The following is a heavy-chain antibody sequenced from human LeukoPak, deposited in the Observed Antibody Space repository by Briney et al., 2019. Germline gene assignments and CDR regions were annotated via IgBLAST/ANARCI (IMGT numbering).Heavy chain of an antibody. CDR3: AKGRGTTVAAAANY. V-gene: IGHV3-23*01. J-gene: IGHJ4*02. CDR2: ISGTGGTT. Sequence: GGSLRLSCAASGFTFSNYSMSWVRQAPGKGLEWVSAISGTGGTTYYADSVKGRFTISRDNSKNTLFLQFNSLRADDTAVYYCAKGRGTTVAAAANYWGQGTLVTVSS. CDR1: GFTFSNYS. D-gene: IGHD4-23*01.